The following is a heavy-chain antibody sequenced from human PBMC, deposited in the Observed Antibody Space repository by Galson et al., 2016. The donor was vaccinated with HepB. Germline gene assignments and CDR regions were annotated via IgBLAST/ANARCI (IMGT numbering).Heavy chain of an antibody. V-gene: IGHV1-69*04. CDR3: ARDPGRYPSGWYQEATFDM. D-gene: IGHD6-19*01. CDR2: IIPILDIA. Sequence: SCKASGGTFSTYAINWVRQAPGQGLEWMGRIIPILDIADYAQKFQGRVTITADKSTSTAYMELSSLRSEDAAVYYCARDPGRYPSGWYQEATFDMWGQGTMVTVSS. J-gene: IGHJ3*02. CDR1: GGTFSTYA.